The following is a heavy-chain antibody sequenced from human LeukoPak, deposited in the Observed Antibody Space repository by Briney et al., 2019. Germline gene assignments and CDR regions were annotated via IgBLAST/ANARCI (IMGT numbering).Heavy chain of an antibody. CDR3: ASMAYDSSALNAFDI. V-gene: IGHV4-39*07. CDR1: GGSISSRSYY. D-gene: IGHD3-22*01. Sequence: SETLSLTCTVSGGSISSRSYYWGWIRQPPGKGLEWIGSIYYSGSTNCNPSLKSRVTISVDRSKNQFSLKLSSVTAADTAVYYCASMAYDSSALNAFDIWGQGTMVTVSS. CDR2: IYYSGST. J-gene: IGHJ3*02.